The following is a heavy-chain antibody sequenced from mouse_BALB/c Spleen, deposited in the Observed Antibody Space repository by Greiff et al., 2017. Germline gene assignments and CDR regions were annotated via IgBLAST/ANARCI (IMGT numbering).Heavy chain of an antibody. V-gene: IGHV1-7*01. J-gene: IGHJ1*01. CDR2: INPSTGYT. CDR3: ADRYDWYFDV. Sequence: QVQLQQSGAELAKPGASVKMSCKASGYTFTSYWMHWVKQRPGQGLEWIGYINPSTGYTEYNQKFKDKATLTADKSSSTAYMQLSSLTSEDSAVYYCADRYDWYFDVWGAGTTVTVSS. D-gene: IGHD2-14*01. CDR1: GYTFTSYW.